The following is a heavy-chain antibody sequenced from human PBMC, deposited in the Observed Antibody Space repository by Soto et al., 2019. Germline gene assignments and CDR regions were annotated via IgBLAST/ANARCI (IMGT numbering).Heavy chain of an antibody. CDR1: GYTFTDYY. CDR2: INPNSGET. V-gene: IGHV1-2*06. D-gene: IGHD3-22*01. Sequence: ASVKVSCKTSGYTFTDYYIHWVRQAPGQGLEWMGRINPNSGETTSAPKFQGRVTMTRDTSISTAYMQLSRLRSDDTAVYYCARDWYYYDSSGYSKPAWYYYYGMDVWG. CDR3: ARDWYYYDSSGYSKPAWYYYYGMDV. J-gene: IGHJ6*02.